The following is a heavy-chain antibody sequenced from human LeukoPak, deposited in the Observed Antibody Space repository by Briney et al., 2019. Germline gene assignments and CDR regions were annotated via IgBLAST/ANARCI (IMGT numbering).Heavy chain of an antibody. CDR3: AKAAEYSSSSGFDY. CDR2: IIPILGIA. J-gene: IGHJ4*02. Sequence: SVKVSCKASGGTFSSYAISWVRQAPGQGLEWMGRIIPILGIANYAQKFQGRVTITADKSTSTAYMELSSLRSEDTAVYYCAKAAEYSSSSGFDYWGQGTLVTVSS. D-gene: IGHD6-6*01. V-gene: IGHV1-69*04. CDR1: GGTFSSYA.